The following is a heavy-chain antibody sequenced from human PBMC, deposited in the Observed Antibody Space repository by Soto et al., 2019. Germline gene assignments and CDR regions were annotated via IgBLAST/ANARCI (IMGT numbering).Heavy chain of an antibody. CDR1: GFTFSSYA. CDR2: ISYDGSNK. V-gene: IGHV3-30-3*01. CDR3: ARDRGLFDP. Sequence: GGSLRLSCAASGFTFSSYAMHWVRQAPGKGLEWVAVISYDGSNKYYADSVKGRFTISRDNSKNTLYLQMNSLRAEDTAVYYCARDRGLFDPWGQGTLVTVYS. J-gene: IGHJ5*02. D-gene: IGHD3-10*01.